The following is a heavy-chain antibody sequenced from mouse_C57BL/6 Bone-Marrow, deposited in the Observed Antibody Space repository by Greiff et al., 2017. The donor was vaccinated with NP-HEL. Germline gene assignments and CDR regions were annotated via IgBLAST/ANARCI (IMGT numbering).Heavy chain of an antibody. CDR3: ARDGPYYYGTMEC. J-gene: IGHJ4*01. CDR1: GYTFTSYG. D-gene: IGHD1-1*01. CDR2: IYPRSGYT. V-gene: IGHV1-81*01. Sequence: VKLVESGAELVRPGASVKLSCKASGYTFTSYGISWVKQRTGQGLERIGAIYPRSGYTYYNEKFKGKATLTTDKSSSTAYMEIRSLTSEDSAVYFCARDGPYYYGTMECGGQGTSVTVTS.